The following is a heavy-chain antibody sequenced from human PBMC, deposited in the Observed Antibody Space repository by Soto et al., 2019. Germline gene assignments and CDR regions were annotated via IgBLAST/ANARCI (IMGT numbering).Heavy chain of an antibody. V-gene: IGHV1-18*01. CDR2: ISAYNGNT. Sequence: ASVKVSCKASGYTFTSYGISWVRQAPGQGLERMGWISAYNGNTNYAQKLQGRVTMTTDTSTSTAYMELRSLRSDDTAVYYCARLDCSGGSCYYFFPYYYYYYMDVWGKGTTVTVSS. CDR1: GYTFTSYG. D-gene: IGHD2-15*01. CDR3: ARLDCSGGSCYYFFPYYYYYYMDV. J-gene: IGHJ6*03.